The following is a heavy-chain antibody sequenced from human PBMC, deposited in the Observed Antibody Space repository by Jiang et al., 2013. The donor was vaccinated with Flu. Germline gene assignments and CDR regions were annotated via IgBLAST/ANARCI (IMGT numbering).Heavy chain of an antibody. CDR1: EFTFSRDT. J-gene: IGHJ6*02. CDR3: AREKPSKTYVHYYGMDV. Sequence: LVESGGGLVRPGGSLRLSCAASEFTFSRDTMNWVRQAPGKGLEWVASISSTSAYIYYADSLKGRFTISRDNARNSLYLRMNGLRDEDTAVYYCAREKPSKTYVHYYGMDVWGQGTTVTVSS. CDR2: ISSTSAYI. D-gene: IGHD4-11*01. V-gene: IGHV3-21*06.